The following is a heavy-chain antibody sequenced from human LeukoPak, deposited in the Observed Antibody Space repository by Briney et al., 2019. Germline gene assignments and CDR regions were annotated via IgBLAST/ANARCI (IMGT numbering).Heavy chain of an antibody. CDR3: VRQFDY. V-gene: IGHV4-61*09. Sequence: SETLSLTCTVSGGSISSGSYYWTWLRQPAGKGLEWIGHVYTSGSTNYNPSLKSRVTISVDTSKNQFSLKLSSVTAADTAVYYCVRQFDYWGQGTLVTVSS. CDR2: VYTSGST. CDR1: GGSISSGSYY. J-gene: IGHJ4*02.